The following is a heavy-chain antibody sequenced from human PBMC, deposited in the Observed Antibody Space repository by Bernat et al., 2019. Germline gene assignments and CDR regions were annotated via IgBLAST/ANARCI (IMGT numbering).Heavy chain of an antibody. Sequence: QVQLVQSGAEVKKPGSSVKVSCKASGGTFSSYAISWVRQAPGQGLEWMGGIIPIFGTANYAQKFQGRVTITADKSTSTAYMELSSLRSEDTAVYYCAGCSGGSCYSGWVGWFDPWGQGTLVTVSS. D-gene: IGHD2-15*01. CDR1: GGTFSSYA. J-gene: IGHJ5*02. CDR3: AGCSGGSCYSGWVGWFDP. V-gene: IGHV1-69*06. CDR2: IIPIFGTA.